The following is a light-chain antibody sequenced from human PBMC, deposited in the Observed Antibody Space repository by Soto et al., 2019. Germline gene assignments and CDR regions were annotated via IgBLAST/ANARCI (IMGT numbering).Light chain of an antibody. CDR2: DAS. J-gene: IGKJ2*01. CDR1: QSIDNN. V-gene: IGKV3-15*01. Sequence: ETVMTQSPATLSVSPGERATLSCRASQSIDNNLAWYQHKPGQAPRLLIYDASTRPTGLPARFSGSGSGTEFTLTISSLQSEDFAVYYCQQYNNWPLYTFGQGTKVEIK. CDR3: QQYNNWPLYT.